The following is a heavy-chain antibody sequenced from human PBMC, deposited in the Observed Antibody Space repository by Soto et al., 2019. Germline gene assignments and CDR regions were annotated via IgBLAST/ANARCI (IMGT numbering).Heavy chain of an antibody. V-gene: IGHV3-72*01. CDR2: IRNKANSYTT. J-gene: IGHJ2*01. D-gene: IGHD7-27*01. CDR3: ARVRLGTPKYFDL. Sequence: EVQLVESGGGLVQPGGSLRLSCAASGFTFSDNYFDWVRQAPGKGLEWVARIRNKANSYTTAYAASVKGRFTVSIDDSQNSLRLQMNSLKTEDPAVYSCARVRLGTPKYFDLWGRGIRVTVSS. CDR1: GFTFSDNY.